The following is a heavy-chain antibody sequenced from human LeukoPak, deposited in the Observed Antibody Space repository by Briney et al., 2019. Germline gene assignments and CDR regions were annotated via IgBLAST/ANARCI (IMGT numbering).Heavy chain of an antibody. J-gene: IGHJ5*02. CDR1: GYTFTSYG. D-gene: IGHD5-12*01. Sequence: ASVKVSCKASGYTFTSYGISWVRQAPGQGLEWMGWISAYNGNTNYAQKLQGRVTMTTDTSTSTAYMELRSLRSDDTAVYYCARDWSGYDYNRFDPWGQGTLVTVSS. V-gene: IGHV1-18*01. CDR3: ARDWSGYDYNRFDP. CDR2: ISAYNGNT.